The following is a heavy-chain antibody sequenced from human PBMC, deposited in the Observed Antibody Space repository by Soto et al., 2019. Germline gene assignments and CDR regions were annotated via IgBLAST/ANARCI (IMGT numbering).Heavy chain of an antibody. CDR3: AKERDSVVVPAAMGYGMDG. J-gene: IGHJ6*01. Sequence: QPGGSLRLSCAASGFTFDDYAMHWVRQAPGKGLEWVSGIGWNSGSIGYADSVKGRFTISRDNAKNSLYLQMNSLRAEDTALYYCAKERDSVVVPAAMGYGMDGWGQGTRVTVSS. D-gene: IGHD2-2*01. CDR2: IGWNSGSI. V-gene: IGHV3-9*01. CDR1: GFTFDDYA.